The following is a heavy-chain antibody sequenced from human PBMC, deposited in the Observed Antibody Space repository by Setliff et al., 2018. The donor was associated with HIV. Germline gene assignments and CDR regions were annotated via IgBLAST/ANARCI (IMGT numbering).Heavy chain of an antibody. CDR1: GYYINSGYY. D-gene: IGHD2-15*01. CDR2: IYHSGST. Sequence: SETLSLTCAVSGYYINSGYYWGWIRQPPGKGLEWIGTIYHSGSTYYNPSLKSRVTISVDMSKNQFSLRLSSVTAADTAVYYCARHSFPFGGKGVDYWGQGTLVTVSS. CDR3: ARHSFPFGGKGVDY. J-gene: IGHJ4*02. V-gene: IGHV4-38-2*01.